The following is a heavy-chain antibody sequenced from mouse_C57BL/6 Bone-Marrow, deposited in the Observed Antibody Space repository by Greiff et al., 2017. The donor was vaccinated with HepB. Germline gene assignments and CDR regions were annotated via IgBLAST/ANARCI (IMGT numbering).Heavy chain of an antibody. CDR2: INPNNGGT. Sequence: EVQLVESGPELVKPGASVKIPCKASGYTFTDYNMDWVKQSHGKSLEWIGDINPNNGGTIYNQKFKGKATLTVDKSSSTAYMELRSLTSEDTAVYYCARSIRLLLRLYYAMDYWGQGTSVTVSS. V-gene: IGHV1-18*01. D-gene: IGHD1-1*01. J-gene: IGHJ4*01. CDR3: ARSIRLLLRLYYAMDY. CDR1: GYTFTDYN.